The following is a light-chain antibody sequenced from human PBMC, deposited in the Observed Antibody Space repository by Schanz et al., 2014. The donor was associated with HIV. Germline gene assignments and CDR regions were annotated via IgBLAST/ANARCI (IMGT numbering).Light chain of an antibody. J-gene: IGLJ1*01. CDR3: AAWDDSLSGLYV. CDR2: RNN. V-gene: IGLV1-47*01. Sequence: QSVLTQPPSASGIPGQRVTISCSGSSSNIGNNYVYWYQHLPGTAPKLLIYRNNYRPSGVPDRFSGSKSGTSASLAISGLRSEDEADYYCAAWDDSLSGLYVFGTGTKLTVL. CDR1: SSNIGNNY.